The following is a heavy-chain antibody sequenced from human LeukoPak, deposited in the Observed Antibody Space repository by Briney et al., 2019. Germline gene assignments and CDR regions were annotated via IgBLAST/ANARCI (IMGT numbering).Heavy chain of an antibody. CDR2: ISYDGGNK. V-gene: IGHV3-30-3*01. J-gene: IGHJ4*02. Sequence: GGSLRLSCAASGFTFSSYAMHWVRQAPGKGPEWVAVISYDGGNKYYADSVKGRFTISRDNSKNTLYLQMGSLRAEDMAVYYCARDGCSSTSCYDYWGQGTLVTVSS. CDR1: GFTFSSYA. D-gene: IGHD2-2*01. CDR3: ARDGCSSTSCYDY.